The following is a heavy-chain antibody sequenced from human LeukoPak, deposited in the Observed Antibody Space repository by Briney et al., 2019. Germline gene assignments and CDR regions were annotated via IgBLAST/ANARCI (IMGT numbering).Heavy chain of an antibody. Sequence: SVKVSCKASGGTLSSYAISWVRQAPGQGLEWMGGIIPIFGTANYAQKFQGRVTITADESTSTAYMELSSLRSEDTAVYYCARVRWELGAFDIWGQGTMVTVSS. V-gene: IGHV1-69*13. CDR1: GGTLSSYA. CDR3: ARVRWELGAFDI. D-gene: IGHD1-26*01. J-gene: IGHJ3*02. CDR2: IIPIFGTA.